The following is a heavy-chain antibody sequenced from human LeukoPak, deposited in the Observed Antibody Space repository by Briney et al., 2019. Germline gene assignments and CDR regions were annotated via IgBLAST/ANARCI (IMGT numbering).Heavy chain of an antibody. Sequence: PSETLSLTCTVSGGSISSSSYYWGWIRQPPGKGLEWIGSIYYSGSTYYNPSLKSRVTISVDTSKNQFSLKLRSVAAADTAVYYCASANFEPYYFDYWGQGTLVTVSS. V-gene: IGHV4-39*07. CDR3: ASANFEPYYFDY. D-gene: IGHD3-9*01. CDR1: GGSISSSSYY. J-gene: IGHJ4*02. CDR2: IYYSGST.